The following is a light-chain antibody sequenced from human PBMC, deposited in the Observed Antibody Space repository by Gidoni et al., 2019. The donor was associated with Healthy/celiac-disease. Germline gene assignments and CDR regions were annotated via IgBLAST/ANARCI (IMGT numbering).Light chain of an antibody. CDR2: WAS. CDR1: QSVLYSSNNKTY. V-gene: IGKV4-1*01. Sequence: DIVMTQSPVSLAVSLGERATINCKSSQSVLYSSNNKTYLAWYQQKPGQPTKLLIYWASTRESGGPDRFSGSGSGTDFTLTISSLQAEDVAVYYCQQYYSTPWTFGQGTKVEIK. J-gene: IGKJ1*01. CDR3: QQYYSTPWT.